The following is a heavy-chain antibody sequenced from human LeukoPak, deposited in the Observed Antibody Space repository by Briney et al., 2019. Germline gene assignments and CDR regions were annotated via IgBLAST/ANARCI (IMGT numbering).Heavy chain of an antibody. CDR3: AKTSLRSYYYYYGMDV. CDR2: ISGSGGST. D-gene: IGHD3-16*02. CDR1: GFTFSSYA. J-gene: IGHJ6*02. Sequence: GGSLRLSCAASGFTFSSYAMSWVRQAPGKGLEWVSAISGSGGSTYYADSVKGRITISRDNSKNTLYLQMNSLRAEDTAVYYCAKTSLRSYYYYYGMDVWGQGTTVTVSS. V-gene: IGHV3-23*01.